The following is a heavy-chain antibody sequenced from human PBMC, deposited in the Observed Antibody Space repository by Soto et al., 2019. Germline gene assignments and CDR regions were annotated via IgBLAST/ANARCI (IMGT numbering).Heavy chain of an antibody. CDR1: GGSISNRS. D-gene: IGHD3-3*01. Sequence: QVQLQESGPGLVKPSETLSLTCSVSGGSISNRSWSWIRQSPGKGLEWIGYIYYNGATHYNPSLNGRLTLSVDVAKQRYALKLASETAADSAIEYGARGIITVLGVVTVFDSGGQGALVAGSA. CDR2: IYYNGAT. J-gene: IGHJ5*01. CDR3: ARGIITVLGVVTVFDS. V-gene: IGHV4-59*11.